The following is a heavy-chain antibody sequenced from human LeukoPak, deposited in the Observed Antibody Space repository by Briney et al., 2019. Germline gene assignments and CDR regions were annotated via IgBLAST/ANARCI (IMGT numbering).Heavy chain of an antibody. CDR1: GYTFTGYY. V-gene: IGHV1-2*02. CDR2: INPNSGGT. CDR3: ARDPEGFGSNYYMDV. D-gene: IGHD2-15*01. J-gene: IGHJ6*03. Sequence: ASVKVSCKASGYTFTGYYMHWVRQAPGQGLEWMGWINPNSGGTNYAQKFQGRVTMTRDTSISTAYMELSRLRSDDTAVYYCARDPEGFGSNYYMDVWGKGTTVTVSS.